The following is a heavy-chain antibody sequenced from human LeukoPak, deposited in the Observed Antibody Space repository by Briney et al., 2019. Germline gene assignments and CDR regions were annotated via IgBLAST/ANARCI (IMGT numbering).Heavy chain of an antibody. CDR2: IYYSGST. D-gene: IGHD3-16*01. CDR3: ARAVYDYIWGSYSFEY. Sequence: PSETLSLTCTVSGGSISSGGYYWSWLRPHPGKGLEWIGFIYYSGSTYYNPSLKSRVTFSVDTSKNQFSLKLSSVNAADTAVYYCARAVYDYIWGSYSFEYWGEGSLVTVSS. CDR1: GGSISSGGYY. J-gene: IGHJ4*02. V-gene: IGHV4-31*03.